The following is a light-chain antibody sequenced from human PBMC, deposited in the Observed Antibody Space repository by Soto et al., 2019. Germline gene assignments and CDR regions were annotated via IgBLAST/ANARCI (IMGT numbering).Light chain of an antibody. Sequence: DIQMTQSPSTLSASLGDRVTITCRASLTVNAWLAWYQHKPGKAPKPLIYDASILESGVPARFSGSGSGTEFILTISSLQPDDVGTYYCQQYNTHSGTFGQGTKVEIK. CDR2: DAS. J-gene: IGKJ1*01. CDR1: LTVNAW. V-gene: IGKV1-5*01. CDR3: QQYNTHSGT.